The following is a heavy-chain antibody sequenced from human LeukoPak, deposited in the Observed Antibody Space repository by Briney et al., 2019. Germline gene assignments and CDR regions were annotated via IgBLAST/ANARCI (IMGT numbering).Heavy chain of an antibody. CDR1: GGSISSSSYY. CDR2: IHYSGST. V-gene: IGHV4-39*01. D-gene: IGHD4-17*01. Sequence: SETLSLTCTVSGGSISSSSYYWGWIRQPPGKGLEWIGSIHYSGSTYYNPSLKSRVTISVDTSKNQFSLKLSSVTAADTAVYYCARFTVTTYYDYWGQGTLVTVSS. J-gene: IGHJ4*02. CDR3: ARFTVTTYYDY.